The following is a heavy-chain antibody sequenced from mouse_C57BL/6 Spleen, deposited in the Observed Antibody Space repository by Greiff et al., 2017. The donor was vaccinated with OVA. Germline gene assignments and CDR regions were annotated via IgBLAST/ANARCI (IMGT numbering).Heavy chain of an antibody. CDR1: GYTFTSYW. V-gene: IGHV1-52*01. D-gene: IGHD3-3*01. CDR3: ARGTANRYFDY. Sequence: QVQLKQPGAELVRPGSSVKLSCKASGYTFTSYWMHWVKQRPIQGLEWIGNIDPSDSETHYTHKFKDKATLTVDKSSSTAYMQLSSLTSEDSAVYYCARGTANRYFDYWGQGTTLTVSS. CDR2: IDPSDSET. J-gene: IGHJ2*01.